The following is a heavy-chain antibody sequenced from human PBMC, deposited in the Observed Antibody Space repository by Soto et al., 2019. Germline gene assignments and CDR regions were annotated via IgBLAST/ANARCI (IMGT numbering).Heavy chain of an antibody. CDR1: GGTFSSYA. D-gene: IGHD6-13*01. CDR2: IIPIFGTA. V-gene: IGHV1-69*01. CDR3: ARSRYGSSWTLVFEYYYYGMDV. Sequence: QVQLVQSGAEVKKPGSSVKVSCKASGGTFSSYAISWVRQAPGQGLEWMGGIIPIFGTANYAQKFQGRVTITADESTSTACMELSSLRSEDTAVYYCARSRYGSSWTLVFEYYYYGMDVWGQGTTVTVSS. J-gene: IGHJ6*02.